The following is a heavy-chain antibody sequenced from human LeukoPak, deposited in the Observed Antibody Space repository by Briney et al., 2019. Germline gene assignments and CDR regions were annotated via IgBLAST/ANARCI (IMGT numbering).Heavy chain of an antibody. D-gene: IGHD4-17*01. CDR2: INSDGSTT. Sequence: PGGSLRLSCAASGFTFRGYWMHWVRQAPGKGLVWISRINSDGSTTNYAGSVKGRFTISRDNAKKTLYLQMNSLRAEDTAVYYCASRATVSTWAYYYYYMDVWGRGTTVTVSS. J-gene: IGHJ6*03. CDR1: GFTFRGYW. V-gene: IGHV3-74*01. CDR3: ASRATVSTWAYYYYYMDV.